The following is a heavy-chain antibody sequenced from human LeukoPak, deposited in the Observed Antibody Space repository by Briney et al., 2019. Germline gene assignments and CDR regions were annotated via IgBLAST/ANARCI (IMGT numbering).Heavy chain of an antibody. V-gene: IGHV3-53*05. CDR3: GSGYYVHYYYMDV. CDR1: GFTFSNNY. Sequence: PGGSLRLSCATSGFTFSNNYISWVRQAPGKGLEWVSITYSDNDASYSDSVKGRFTVSRDNSKNTLYLLMNSLRSEDTAVYYCGSGYYVHYYYMDVWGKGTTVTVSS. D-gene: IGHD3-22*01. CDR2: TYSDNDA. J-gene: IGHJ6*03.